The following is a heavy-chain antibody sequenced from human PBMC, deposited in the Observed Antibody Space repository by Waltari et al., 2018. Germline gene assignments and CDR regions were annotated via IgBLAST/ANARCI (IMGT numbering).Heavy chain of an antibody. J-gene: IGHJ4*02. CDR3: VRGIDQ. CDR2: INEDGSRI. CDR1: GFIFTSFW. V-gene: IGHV3-7*01. Sequence: EVQLVESGGGLVQPGGSLRLSCAASGFIFTSFWTSWVRQAPGKGVEWVANINEDGSRIYYLDSVKGRFIISRDNAKNSLSLQMNRLRAEDTAVYYCVRGIDQWGQGTLVTVSS.